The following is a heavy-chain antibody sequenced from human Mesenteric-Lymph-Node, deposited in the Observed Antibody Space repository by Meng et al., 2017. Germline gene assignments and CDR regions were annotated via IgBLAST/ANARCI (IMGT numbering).Heavy chain of an antibody. Sequence: QVQLQGSGPGLVKPSQTLSLPCTVSGGSISSGGYYWSWIRQHPGKGLEWIGYIHDSGSTYYNPSLKSRVTISVDKSKNQFSLKLSSVTAADTAVYYCARVAAAGNEWFDPWGQGTLVTVSS. D-gene: IGHD6-13*01. CDR1: GGSISSGGYY. J-gene: IGHJ5*02. CDR2: IHDSGST. CDR3: ARVAAAGNEWFDP. V-gene: IGHV4-31*03.